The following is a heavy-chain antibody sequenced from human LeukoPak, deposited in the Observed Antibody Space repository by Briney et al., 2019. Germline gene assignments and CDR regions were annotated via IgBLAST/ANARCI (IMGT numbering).Heavy chain of an antibody. Sequence: GGSLRLSCAASGFTFSSYAMSWVRQAPGKGLEWVSAISGSGGSTYYADSVKGRFTISRDNSKNTLYLQMNSLRAEDTAVYYCAKDKGHIVVVTAIPRSSTYGMDVWGQGTTVTVSS. V-gene: IGHV3-23*01. D-gene: IGHD2-21*02. CDR1: GFTFSSYA. J-gene: IGHJ6*02. CDR3: AKDKGHIVVVTAIPRSSTYGMDV. CDR2: ISGSGGST.